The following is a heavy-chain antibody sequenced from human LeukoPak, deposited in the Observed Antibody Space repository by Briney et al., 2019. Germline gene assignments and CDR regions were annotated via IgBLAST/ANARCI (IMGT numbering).Heavy chain of an antibody. CDR1: GFTFSSYG. CDR2: ISGSGGST. CDR3: ATVNITMVRGVIGHDY. D-gene: IGHD3-10*01. V-gene: IGHV3-23*01. Sequence: PGGSLRLSCAASGFTFSSYGMSWVRQAPGKGLEWVSAISGSGGSTYCADSVKGRFTISRDNSKNTLYLQMNSLRAEDTAVYYCATVNITMVRGVIGHDYWGQGTLVTVSS. J-gene: IGHJ4*02.